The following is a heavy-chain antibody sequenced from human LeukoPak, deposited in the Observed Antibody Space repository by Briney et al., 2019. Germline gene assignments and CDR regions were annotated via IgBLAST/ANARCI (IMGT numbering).Heavy chain of an antibody. V-gene: IGHV3-66*01. CDR3: AKGQVLRYQRSGMDV. D-gene: IGHD3-9*01. J-gene: IGHJ6*02. Sequence: GGSLRLSCVASGFTVSDNHVSWVRQAPGKGLEWVSLIDNVGGTYYADSVKGRFTISREHSENTLYLQMNSLRAEDTAVYYCAKGQVLRYQRSGMDVWGQGTTVTVSS. CDR2: IDNVGGT. CDR1: GFTVSDNH.